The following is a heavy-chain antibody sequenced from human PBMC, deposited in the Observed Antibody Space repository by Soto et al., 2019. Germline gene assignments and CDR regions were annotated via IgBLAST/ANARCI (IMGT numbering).Heavy chain of an antibody. Sequence: GGSLRLSWAASGFTVSSNYMSWVRQAPGKGLEWVSVIYSGGSTYYADSVKGRFTISRDNAKNSLYLQMNSLRAEDTAVYYCARDRYSYYDFWSGSLPYYYYGMDVWGQGTTVTVSS. V-gene: IGHV3-53*01. CDR3: ARDRYSYYDFWSGSLPYYYYGMDV. CDR1: GFTVSSNY. D-gene: IGHD3-3*01. J-gene: IGHJ6*02. CDR2: IYSGGST.